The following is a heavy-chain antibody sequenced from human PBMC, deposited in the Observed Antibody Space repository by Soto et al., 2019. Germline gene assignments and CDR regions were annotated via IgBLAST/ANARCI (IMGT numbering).Heavy chain of an antibody. Sequence: ASVKVSCKSSGYTFISYGISWVRQAPVQGLEWMGWIMPIIGTPDYAQKFQGRVTITADESTSTAYMELSGLRSDDTAVYYCARDLADYYDDSNTPYKAFDIWGQGTMVTVSS. J-gene: IGHJ3*02. CDR2: IMPIIGTP. CDR3: ARDLADYYDDSNTPYKAFDI. D-gene: IGHD3-22*01. V-gene: IGHV1-69*13. CDR1: GYTFISYG.